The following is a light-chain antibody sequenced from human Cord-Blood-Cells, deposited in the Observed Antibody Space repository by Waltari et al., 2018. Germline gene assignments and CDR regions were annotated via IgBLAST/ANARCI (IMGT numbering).Light chain of an antibody. CDR3: QQYDNLPRT. CDR2: DAS. V-gene: IGKV1-33*01. CDR1: QDINNY. Sequence: DIQMTQSPSSLSASVGDRVTITCQASQDINNYLNWYQQKPGKAPKLLIYDASNLETGVPSRFSGSGSETDFTFTISSLQPEDIATYYCQQYDNLPRTFGQGTKVEIK. J-gene: IGKJ1*01.